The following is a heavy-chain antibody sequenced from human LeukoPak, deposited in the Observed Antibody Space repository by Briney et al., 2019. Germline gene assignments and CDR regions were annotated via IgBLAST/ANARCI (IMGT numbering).Heavy chain of an antibody. V-gene: IGHV5-51*01. D-gene: IGHD3-9*01. J-gene: IGHJ4*02. CDR2: IYPGDSDT. Sequence: GESLKISCQGSGFTFTTSWIGWVRQLPGKGLEWMGNIYPGDSDTRYSPSFQGQVTISADKSINTAYLQWSSLKASDTAMYYCARYYDILTGFDYWGQGTLVTVSS. CDR3: ARYYDILTGFDY. CDR1: GFTFTTSW.